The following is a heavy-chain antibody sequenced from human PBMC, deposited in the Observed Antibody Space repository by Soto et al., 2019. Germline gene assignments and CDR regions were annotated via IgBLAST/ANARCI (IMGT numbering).Heavy chain of an antibody. CDR1: GGSFSGYY. CDR2: INHSGST. J-gene: IGHJ5*02. V-gene: IGHV4-34*01. Sequence: SETLSLTCAVYGGSFSGYYWSWIRQPPGKGLEWIGEINHSGSTNYNPSLKSRVTISVDTSKNQFSLKLSSVTAADTAVYYCARGFEFGCYYDPWGQGTLVTVSS. CDR3: ARGFEFGCYYDP. D-gene: IGHD2-2*01.